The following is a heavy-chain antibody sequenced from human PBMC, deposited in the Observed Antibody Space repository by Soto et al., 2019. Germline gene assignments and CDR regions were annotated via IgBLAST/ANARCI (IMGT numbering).Heavy chain of an antibody. D-gene: IGHD3-10*01. CDR1: GCTVTSYW. J-gene: IGHJ5*01. CDR2: IDPSDSYT. CDR3: AKDHGTYGPNWIDS. V-gene: IGHV5-10-1*01. Sequence: GESLKISCKGSGCTVTSYWISWVRQMPGKGLEWMGRIDPSDSYTNYSPSFQGHVTISADKSISTAYLQWSSLKASDTAVYYCAKDHGTYGPNWIDSWGQGTLVTVSS.